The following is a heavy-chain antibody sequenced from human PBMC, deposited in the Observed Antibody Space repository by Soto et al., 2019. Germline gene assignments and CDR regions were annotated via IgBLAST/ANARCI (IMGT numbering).Heavy chain of an antibody. CDR3: ASKEIGTYHGRFDS. CDR2: ISGGGDKT. CDR1: GFTFSNYA. D-gene: IGHD1-26*01. V-gene: IGHV3-23*01. J-gene: IGHJ4*02. Sequence: PGGSLRLSCAASGFTFSNYAMNWVRQAPGKGLEWVSGISGGGDKTFYADSVKGRFTISRDDSKSTLWLQMNSLRAEDTAVYCCASKEIGTYHGRFDSWGQGTLVTVSS.